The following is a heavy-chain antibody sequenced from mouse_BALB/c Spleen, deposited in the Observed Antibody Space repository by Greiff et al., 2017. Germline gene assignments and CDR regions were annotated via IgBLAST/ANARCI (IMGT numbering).Heavy chain of an antibody. J-gene: IGHJ2*01. Sequence: QVQLQQPGAELVKPGATVKLSCKASGYTFTSYWMHWVKQRPGQGLEWIGYINPSTGYTEYNQKFKDKATLTADKSSSTAYMQLSSLTSEDSAVYYCARGLRQGYYFDYWGQGTTLTVSS. CDR3: ARGLRQGYYFDY. CDR1: GYTFTSYW. D-gene: IGHD2-4*01. V-gene: IGHV1-7*01. CDR2: INPSTGYT.